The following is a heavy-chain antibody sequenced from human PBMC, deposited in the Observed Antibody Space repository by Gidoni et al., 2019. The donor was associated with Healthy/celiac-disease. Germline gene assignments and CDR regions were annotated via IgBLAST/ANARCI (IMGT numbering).Heavy chain of an antibody. J-gene: IGHJ6*02. CDR1: GGSISSYY. CDR2: IYYSGST. Sequence: QVQLQESGPGLVKPSETLSLTCTVSGGSISSYYWSWIRQPPGKGLEWIRYIYYSGSTNYNPSLKSRVTISVDTSKNQFSLKLSSVTAADTAVYYCASGTLGVYYYYGMDVWGQGTTVTVSS. CDR3: ASGTLGVYYYYGMDV. V-gene: IGHV4-59*01. D-gene: IGHD3-16*01.